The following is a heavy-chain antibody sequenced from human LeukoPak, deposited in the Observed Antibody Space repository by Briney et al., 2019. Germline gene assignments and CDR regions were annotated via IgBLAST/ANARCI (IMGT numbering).Heavy chain of an antibody. V-gene: IGHV3-23*01. D-gene: IGHD2-21*01. CDR1: GFTFSSYA. CDR2: ISGSGGST. J-gene: IGHJ4*02. Sequence: PGGSLRLSCAASGFTFSSYAMSWVRQAPGKGLEWVSAISGSGGSTYYADSVKGRFPISRDNSKNTLYLQMNSLRAEDTAVYYCAKFLPTHIVVANYYFDYWGQGTLGTVSS. CDR3: AKFLPTHIVVANYYFDY.